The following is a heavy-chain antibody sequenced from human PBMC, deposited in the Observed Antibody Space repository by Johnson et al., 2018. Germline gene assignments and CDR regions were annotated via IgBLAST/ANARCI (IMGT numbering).Heavy chain of an antibody. CDR2: ISSSSTTI. D-gene: IGHD3-16*01. V-gene: IGHV3-48*02. Sequence: VQLVQSGGGLVQXGGSLRLSCAASGFTFSSYAMNWVRQAPGKGLEWVSYISSSSTTIYYADSVKGRFTASRDNAKNSLFLQMNSLRDEDTAVYYCTRDHRFSIDVWGQGTTVTVSS. CDR1: GFTFSSYA. CDR3: TRDHRFSIDV. J-gene: IGHJ6*02.